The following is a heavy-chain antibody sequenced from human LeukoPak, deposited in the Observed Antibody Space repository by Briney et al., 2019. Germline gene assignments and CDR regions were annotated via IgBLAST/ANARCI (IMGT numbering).Heavy chain of an antibody. CDR2: IYHSGST. V-gene: IGHV4-38-2*02. CDR3: ARDDSSGYYWGDVAFDI. Sequence: SETLSLTCTVSGYSIRSAYYWGWVRQPPGKGLEWIGTIYHSGSTYYNPSLKSRVTISVDTSKNQFSLKLSSVTAADTAVYYCARDDSSGYYWGDVAFDIWGQGTMVTVSS. CDR1: GYSIRSAYY. J-gene: IGHJ3*02. D-gene: IGHD3-22*01.